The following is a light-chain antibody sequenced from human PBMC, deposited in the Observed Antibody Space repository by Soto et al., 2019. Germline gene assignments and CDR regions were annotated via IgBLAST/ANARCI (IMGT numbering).Light chain of an antibody. V-gene: IGKV3-15*01. CDR2: GAS. CDR1: ESVSIS. Sequence: EIVMAQSPATLSVSPSESFTLSCMTSESVSISLDWYQQKPGQAPGLLIYGASNRATGIPARFSGSGYGTEFTLTISSMKYEDFGFYYCQQYSSWVWTFGQGTKVDIK. J-gene: IGKJ1*01. CDR3: QQYSSWVWT.